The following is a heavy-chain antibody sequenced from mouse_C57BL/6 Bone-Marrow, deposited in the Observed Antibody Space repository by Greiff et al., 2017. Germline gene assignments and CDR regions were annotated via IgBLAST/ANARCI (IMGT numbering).Heavy chain of an antibody. V-gene: IGHV7-1*01. CDR1: GFTFSDFY. CDR3: ARDAYGGWFAY. Sequence: EVKLVESGGGLVQSGRSLRLSCATSGFTFSDFYMEWVRQAPGKGLEWIAASRNKANDYTTEYSASVKGRFIVSRDTSQSILYLQMNALRAEDTAIYYCARDAYGGWFAYWGQGTLVTVSA. D-gene: IGHD1-1*02. CDR2: SRNKANDYTT. J-gene: IGHJ3*01.